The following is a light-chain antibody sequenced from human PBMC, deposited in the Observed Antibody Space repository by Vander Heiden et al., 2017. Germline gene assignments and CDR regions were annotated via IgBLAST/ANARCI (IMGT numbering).Light chain of an antibody. J-gene: IGLJ2*01. CDR3: SSYTSSSKVV. Sequence: QSALTQPAAVSGSPGQSITISCTGTSSDVGGYNLVSWYQQHPGKAPKLMVYEVSNRPSGVSDRFSGSKSGNTASLTISGLQAEDEADYYCSSYTSSSKVVFGGGTKLTVL. V-gene: IGLV2-14*01. CDR2: EVS. CDR1: SSDVGGYNL.